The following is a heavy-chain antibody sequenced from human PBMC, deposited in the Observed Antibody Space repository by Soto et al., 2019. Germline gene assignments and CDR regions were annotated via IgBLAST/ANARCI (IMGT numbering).Heavy chain of an antibody. CDR2: IDYSWRT. CDR3: ASQVPAARARCFEY. Sequence: QLQLQESGPGLVKPSETLSLTCTVSGGSISSSSYYWGLIRQPPGNGLEWIGSIDYSWRTEYNPSINCRNAISVVTSKNPFSLLLSSVTAVGADVYSFASQVPAARARCFEYWGQGTLVTVSS. D-gene: IGHD2-2*01. V-gene: IGHV4-39*01. J-gene: IGHJ4*02. CDR1: GGSISSSSYY.